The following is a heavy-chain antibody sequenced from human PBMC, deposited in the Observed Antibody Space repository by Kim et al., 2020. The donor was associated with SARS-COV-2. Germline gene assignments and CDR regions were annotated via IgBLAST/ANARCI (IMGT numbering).Heavy chain of an antibody. D-gene: IGHD3-9*01. CDR1: GFTFDDYA. J-gene: IGHJ4*02. Sequence: GGSLRLSCAASGFTFDDYAMHWVRQAPGKGLEWVSGISWNSGSIGYADSVKGRFTISRDNAKNSLYLQMNSLRAEDTALYYCAKDGLRYFDTEYYFDYWGQGTLVTVSS. CDR3: AKDGLRYFDTEYYFDY. V-gene: IGHV3-9*01. CDR2: ISWNSGSI.